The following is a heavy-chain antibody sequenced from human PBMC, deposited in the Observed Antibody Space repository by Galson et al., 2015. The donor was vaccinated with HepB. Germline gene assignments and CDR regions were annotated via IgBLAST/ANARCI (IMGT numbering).Heavy chain of an antibody. V-gene: IGHV3-30*04. CDR1: GFTFSSYA. Sequence: SLRLSCAASGFTFSSYAMHWVRQAPGKGLEWVAVISYDGSNKYYADSVKGRFTISRDNSKNTLYLQMNSLRAEDTAVYYCARDRGAVDYWGQGTLVTVSS. D-gene: IGHD3-10*01. CDR2: ISYDGSNK. J-gene: IGHJ4*02. CDR3: ARDRGAVDY.